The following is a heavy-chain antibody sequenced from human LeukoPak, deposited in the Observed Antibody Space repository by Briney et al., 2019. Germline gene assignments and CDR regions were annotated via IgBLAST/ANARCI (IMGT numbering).Heavy chain of an antibody. D-gene: IGHD3-3*01. Sequence: NPGGSLRLSCAASGFTFSDYYMSWIRQAPGKGLEWVSYISSSGSTIYYADSVKGRFTISRDNAKNSLYLQMNSLRAEDTAVYYCARDLPFWSGYYPFDCWGQGTLVTVSS. CDR2: ISSSGSTI. CDR1: GFTFSDYY. J-gene: IGHJ4*02. CDR3: ARDLPFWSGYYPFDC. V-gene: IGHV3-11*04.